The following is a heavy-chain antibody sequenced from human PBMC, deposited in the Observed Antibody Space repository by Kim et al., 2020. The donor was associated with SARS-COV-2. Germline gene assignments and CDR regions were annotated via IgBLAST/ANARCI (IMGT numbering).Heavy chain of an antibody. Sequence: SETLSLTCTVSGDSIRSSSYYWGWIRQPPGKGLEWIGNIYYSGSTYYNPSLKSRVTISVDTSKNQFSLKLSSVTAADTAVFYCARQSSAGGDYTLIDSWGQGTLVTVSS. CDR2: IYYSGST. CDR3: ARQSSAGGDYTLIDS. V-gene: IGHV4-39*01. CDR1: GDSIRSSSYY. D-gene: IGHD4-17*01. J-gene: IGHJ4*02.